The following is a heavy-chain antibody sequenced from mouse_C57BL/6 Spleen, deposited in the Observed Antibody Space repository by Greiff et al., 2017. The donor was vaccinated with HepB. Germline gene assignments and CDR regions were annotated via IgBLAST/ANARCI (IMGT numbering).Heavy chain of an antibody. CDR1: GYTFTSYW. V-gene: IGHV1-50*01. J-gene: IGHJ1*03. D-gene: IGHD1-1*01. CDR2: IDPSDSYT. CDR3: VRRYYYGSSYDWYFDV. Sequence: QVQLQQPGAELVKPGASVKLSCKASGYTFTSYWMQWVKQRPGQGLEWIGEIDPSDSYTNYNQKFKGKATLTVDTSSSTAYMQLRSLTSEDSAVYYCVRRYYYGSSYDWYFDVWGTGTTVTVSS.